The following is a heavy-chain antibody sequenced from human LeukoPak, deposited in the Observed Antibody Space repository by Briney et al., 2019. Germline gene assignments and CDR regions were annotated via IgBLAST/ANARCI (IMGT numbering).Heavy chain of an antibody. D-gene: IGHD6-13*01. V-gene: IGHV1-2*02. CDR3: ARTLYIAAAPGGLDY. J-gene: IGHJ4*02. CDR1: RYTFTGHY. CDR2: INPKNAAT. Sequence: ASVKVSCKASRYTFTGHYMHWVRQAPGQGLEWMGWINPKNAATNYAQKFQGRVTMTRDTSSGTVYMELSSLSSDDTAVYYCARTLYIAAAPGGLDYWGQGTLVTVSS.